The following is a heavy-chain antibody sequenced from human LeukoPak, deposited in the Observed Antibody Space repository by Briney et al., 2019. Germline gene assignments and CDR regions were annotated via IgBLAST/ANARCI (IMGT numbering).Heavy chain of an antibody. CDR2: IFYTGNT. D-gene: IGHD6-19*01. J-gene: IGHJ4*02. CDR1: SGSIRGYQ. V-gene: IGHV4-59*08. Sequence: SETLSLTCTVSSGSIRGYQWSWIRQPPGKGLEWIGWIFYTGNTNYNPSLNSRVTMSVDTSKNQVSLSLSSVTAADTALYYCARLSYSSGWSYFDYWGLGILVTVSS. CDR3: ARLSYSSGWSYFDY.